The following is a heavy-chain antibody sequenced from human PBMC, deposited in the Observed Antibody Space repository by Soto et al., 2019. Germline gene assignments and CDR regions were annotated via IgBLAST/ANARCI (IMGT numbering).Heavy chain of an antibody. CDR2: IYYSGST. CDR3: ARQETGPMVRKASYMDV. CDR1: GGSISSYY. J-gene: IGHJ6*03. D-gene: IGHD2-21*01. Sequence: SETLSLTCTVSGGSISSYYWSWIRQPPGKGLEWIGYIYYSGSTNYNPSLKSRVTISVDTSKNQFSLKLSSVTAADTAVYYCARQETGPMVRKASYMDVWGKGTTVTVSS. V-gene: IGHV4-59*08.